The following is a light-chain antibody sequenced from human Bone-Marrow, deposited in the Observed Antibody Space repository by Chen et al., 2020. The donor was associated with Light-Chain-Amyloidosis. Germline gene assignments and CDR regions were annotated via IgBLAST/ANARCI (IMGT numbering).Light chain of an antibody. J-gene: IGLJ1*01. Sequence: QSALPQPASASGSPGQSITISSPGTSGDVVTYNYVSWYQQHPGKAPKVMIYAVSNRPSGVSNRFSGSKSGNTASLTISGLQAEDEADYYCSSFTSSSSYVFGPGTKVTVL. V-gene: IGLV2-14*01. CDR2: AVS. CDR3: SSFTSSSSYV. CDR1: SGDVVTYNY.